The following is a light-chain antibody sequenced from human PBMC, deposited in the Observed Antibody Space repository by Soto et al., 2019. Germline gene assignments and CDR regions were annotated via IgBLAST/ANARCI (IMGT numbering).Light chain of an antibody. CDR3: QQYISSPLT. CDR2: GAS. J-gene: IGKJ1*01. CDR1: QSVSNNY. V-gene: IGKV3-20*01. Sequence: EIVLTQSPGTLSLSPGERSTLSCRASQSVSNNYLAWYQQKPGQAPRLVIYGASNRATGIPDRFGASGSGTDFTLTISRLEPEDFAVYYCQQYISSPLTFGQGTKVDIK.